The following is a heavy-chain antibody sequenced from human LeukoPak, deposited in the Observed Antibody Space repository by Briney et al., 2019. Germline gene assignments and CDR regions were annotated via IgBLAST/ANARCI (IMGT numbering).Heavy chain of an antibody. Sequence: GGSLRLSCAASGFTVSSYGMTWVRQAPGKGLEWVSSFSGTASGGGPYYAYYADSVKGRFTISRDNSKDTLYLQMNSLRAEDTAVYYCAKDRHYGTSWYGAGDFWGQGTLVTVSS. J-gene: IGHJ4*02. D-gene: IGHD2-2*01. CDR1: GFTVSSYG. CDR2: FSGTASGGGP. V-gene: IGHV3-23*01. CDR3: AKDRHYGTSWYGAGDF.